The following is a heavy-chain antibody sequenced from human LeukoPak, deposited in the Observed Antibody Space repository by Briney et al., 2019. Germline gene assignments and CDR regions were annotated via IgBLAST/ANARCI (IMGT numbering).Heavy chain of an antibody. CDR2: IYYSGST. CDR3: ARHVGSSGYYGAFDI. J-gene: IGHJ3*02. Sequence: SETRSLTCTVSGGSISSYYWSWTRQPPGKGLEWIGYIYYSGSTNYNPSLKSRVTISVDTSKNQFSLKLSSVTAADTAVYYCARHVGSSGYYGAFDIWGTGKLVTVSS. D-gene: IGHD3-22*01. CDR1: GGSISSYY. V-gene: IGHV4-59*08.